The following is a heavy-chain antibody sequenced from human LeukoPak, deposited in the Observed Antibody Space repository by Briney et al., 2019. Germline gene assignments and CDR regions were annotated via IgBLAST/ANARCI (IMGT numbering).Heavy chain of an antibody. CDR3: ARMSGSYYRPYFDY. CDR1: GYTFTSYG. D-gene: IGHD1-26*01. CDR2: ISAYNGNT. V-gene: IGHV1-18*01. Sequence: ASVKVSCKASGYTFTSYGISWVRQAPGQGLEWMGWISAYNGNTNYAQKLQGRVTMTTDTSTSTAYMELRSLGSDDTAVYYCARMSGSYYRPYFDYWGQGTLVTVSS. J-gene: IGHJ4*02.